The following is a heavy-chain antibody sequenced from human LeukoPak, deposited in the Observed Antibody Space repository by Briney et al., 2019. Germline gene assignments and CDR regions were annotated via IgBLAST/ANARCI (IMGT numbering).Heavy chain of an antibody. D-gene: IGHD3-10*01. V-gene: IGHV4-39*01. CDR2: IYYSGST. Sequence: SETLSLTCTVSGGXISSSSYYWGWIRQPPGKGLEWGGSIYYSGSTYYNPSLKSRVTISVDTSQNQFSLKLSSVTAADTAVYHCARLRLGVYGPGFFDYWGQGTLVTVSS. CDR1: GGXISSSSYY. J-gene: IGHJ4*02. CDR3: ARLRLGVYGPGFFDY.